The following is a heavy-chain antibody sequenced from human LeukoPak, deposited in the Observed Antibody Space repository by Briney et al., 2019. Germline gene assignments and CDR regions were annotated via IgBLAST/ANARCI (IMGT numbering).Heavy chain of an antibody. D-gene: IGHD1-26*01. Sequence: PGGSLRLSCAASGFTFSSYEMNWVRQAPGKGLEWVSYISSSGSTIYYADSVKGRFTISRDNAKNSLYLQMNSLRAEDTAVYYCARFPEWELLGSPPAWGQGTMVTVSS. CDR1: GFTFSSYE. CDR3: ARFPEWELLGSPPA. J-gene: IGHJ3*01. CDR2: ISSSGSTI. V-gene: IGHV3-48*03.